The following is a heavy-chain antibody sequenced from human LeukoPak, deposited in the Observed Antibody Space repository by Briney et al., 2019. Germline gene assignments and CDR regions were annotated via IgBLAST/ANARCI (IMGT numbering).Heavy chain of an antibody. CDR1: GYSLAYLS. CDR2: FDPEDGET. J-gene: IGHJ6*02. CDR3: ASQDLRYTVDSEYIYYGMDV. D-gene: IGHD3-22*01. Sequence: ASVKVSCKVSGYSLAYLSLHWVRQTPGKGLEWMGGFDPEDGETVYAPKFQGRVSLTEDSATDTAYMEVSSLRSEDTAVYYCASQDLRYTVDSEYIYYGMDVWGQGTTVTVSS. V-gene: IGHV1-24*01.